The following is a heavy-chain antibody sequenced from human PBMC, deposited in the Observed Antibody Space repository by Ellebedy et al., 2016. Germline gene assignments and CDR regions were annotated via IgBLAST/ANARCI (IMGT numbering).Heavy chain of an antibody. J-gene: IGHJ4*02. CDR2: FDPEDGET. V-gene: IGHV1-24*01. CDR3: ATDMGNYGDYVLDY. CDR1: GYTLTELS. Sequence: ASVKVSXXVSGYTLTELSMHWVRQAPGKGLEWMGGFDPEDGETIYAQKFQGRVTMTEDTSTDTAYMELSSLRSEDTAVYYCATDMGNYGDYVLDYWGQGTLVTVSS. D-gene: IGHD4-17*01.